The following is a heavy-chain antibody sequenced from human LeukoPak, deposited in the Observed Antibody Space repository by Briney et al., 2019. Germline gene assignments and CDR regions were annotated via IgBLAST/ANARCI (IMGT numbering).Heavy chain of an antibody. CDR2: IYYSGST. J-gene: IGHJ4*02. Sequence: SETLSLTCTVTGGSISSGDYYWSWIRQPPGKGLEWIGYIYYSGSTYYNPSLKSRVTISVDTSKNQFSLKLSSVTAADTAVYYCARENIISFGPYYFDYWGQGTLVTVSS. CDR1: GGSISSGDYY. CDR3: ARENIISFGPYYFDY. V-gene: IGHV4-30-4*08. D-gene: IGHD1/OR15-1a*01.